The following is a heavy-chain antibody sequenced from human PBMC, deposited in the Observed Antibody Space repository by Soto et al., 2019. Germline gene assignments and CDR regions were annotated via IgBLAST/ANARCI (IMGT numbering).Heavy chain of an antibody. Sequence: GGSLRLSCAASGFTFSAYGMHWVRQAPGKGLDWVAVIWFDGSNKYYAESVKGRFTISRDNSKNTLYLQMNSLRAEDTAVYYCARDQIPGPPDYCDYWGQGTLVTVSS. CDR1: GFTFSAYG. J-gene: IGHJ4*02. CDR2: IWFDGSNK. V-gene: IGHV3-30*19. CDR3: ARDQIPGPPDYCDY.